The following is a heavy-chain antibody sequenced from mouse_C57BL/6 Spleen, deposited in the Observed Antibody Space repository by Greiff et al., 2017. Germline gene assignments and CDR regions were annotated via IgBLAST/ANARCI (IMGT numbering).Heavy chain of an antibody. J-gene: IGHJ2*01. V-gene: IGHV1-78*01. D-gene: IGHD2-5*01. CDR2: IYPRDGST. CDR3: ARGEYYSNYIDY. CDR1: GYTFTDHT. Sequence: VQLQQSDAELVKPEASVKISCKVSGYTFTDHTIHWMKQRPEQGLEWIGYIYPRDGSTKYNEKFKGKATLTADKSSSTAYMQLDSLTSEDSAVYFCARGEYYSNYIDYWGQGTTLTVSS.